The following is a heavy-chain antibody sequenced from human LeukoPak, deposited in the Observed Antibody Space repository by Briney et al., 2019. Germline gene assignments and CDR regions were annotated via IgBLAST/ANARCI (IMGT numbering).Heavy chain of an antibody. CDR3: ARPRTRLAWFDP. D-gene: IGHD6-19*01. Sequence: PSETLSLTCTVSGGSISSSSYYWGWIRQPPGKGLEWIGSIYYSGSTYSNPSLKRRVTISVDTSKNQFSLKLRSAPAADTAVYYCARPRTRLAWFDPWGQGTLVTVSS. CDR1: GGSISSSSYY. V-gene: IGHV4-39*01. J-gene: IGHJ5*02. CDR2: IYYSGST.